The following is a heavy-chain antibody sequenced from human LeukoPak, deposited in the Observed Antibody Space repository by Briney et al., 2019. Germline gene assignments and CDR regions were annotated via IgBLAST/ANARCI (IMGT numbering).Heavy chain of an antibody. V-gene: IGHV3-30*04. D-gene: IGHD6-19*01. CDR1: GFTFSSYA. J-gene: IGHJ4*02. CDR2: ISYGGSNK. Sequence: PGGSLRLSCAASGFTFSSYAMHWVRQAPGKGLEWVAVISYGGSNKYYADSVKGRFTISRDNSKNTLYLQMNSLRAEDTAVYYCASIAVAGTSKYYFDYWGQGTLVTVSS. CDR3: ASIAVAGTSKYYFDY.